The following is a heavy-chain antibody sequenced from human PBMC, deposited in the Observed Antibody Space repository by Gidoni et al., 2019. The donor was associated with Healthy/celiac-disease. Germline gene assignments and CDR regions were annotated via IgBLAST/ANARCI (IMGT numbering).Heavy chain of an antibody. J-gene: IGHJ3*02. D-gene: IGHD3-22*01. CDR3: ASPTPNYDSSGSDAFDI. CDR1: GYSFTSYW. CDR2: IYPGDSDT. Sequence: EVPLVQSGADVKKPGESLSISCKGSGYSFTSYWFGWVRQMPGKGLEWMGLIYPGDSDTRDSPYFQGQVTISADKSISTAYLQWSSLKASDTAMYYCASPTPNYDSSGSDAFDIWGQGTMVTVSS. V-gene: IGHV5-51*03.